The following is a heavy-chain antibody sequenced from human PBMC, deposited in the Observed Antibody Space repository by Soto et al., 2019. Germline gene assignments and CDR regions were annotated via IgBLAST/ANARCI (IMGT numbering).Heavy chain of an antibody. D-gene: IGHD3-10*01. CDR3: ARAGNYHGSGSYVYYYGMDV. Sequence: TSETLSLTCTVSGGSISSYYWSWIRQPPGKGLEWIGYIYYSGSTNYNPSLKSRVTISVDTSKNQFSLKLSSVTAADTAVYYCARAGNYHGSGSYVYYYGMDVWGQGTTVTVSS. V-gene: IGHV4-59*01. CDR2: IYYSGST. CDR1: GGSISSYY. J-gene: IGHJ6*02.